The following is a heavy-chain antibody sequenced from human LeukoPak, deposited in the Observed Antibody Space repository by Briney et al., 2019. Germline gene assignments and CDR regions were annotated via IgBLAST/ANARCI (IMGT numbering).Heavy chain of an antibody. J-gene: IGHJ6*03. Sequence: ASVKVSCKASGGTFSSYAISWVRQAPGQGLEWMGGIIPIFGTANYAQKFQGRVTITTDESTSTAYMELSSLRSEDTAVYYCATLGYCSSTSCYGYMDVWGKGTTVTVSS. D-gene: IGHD2-2*01. CDR2: IIPIFGTA. V-gene: IGHV1-69*05. CDR3: ATLGYCSSTSCYGYMDV. CDR1: GGTFSSYA.